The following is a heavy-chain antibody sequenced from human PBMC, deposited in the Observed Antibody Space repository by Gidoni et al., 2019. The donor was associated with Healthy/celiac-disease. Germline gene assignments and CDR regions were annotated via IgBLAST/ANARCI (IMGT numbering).Heavy chain of an antibody. CDR1: GGSLSSRSSY. D-gene: IGHD3-10*01. J-gene: IGHJ3*02. V-gene: IGHV4-39*01. Sequence: QLQLPESGPGLVKPSQTLPLPCPVPGGSLSSRSSYRGWIRQPPGKGLEWLGSIYYSGSTYYNPSLKSRVTISVDTSKNQFSLKLSSVTAADTAVYYCARHLIRREGEDAFDIWGQGTMVTVSS. CDR3: ARHLIRREGEDAFDI. CDR2: IYYSGST.